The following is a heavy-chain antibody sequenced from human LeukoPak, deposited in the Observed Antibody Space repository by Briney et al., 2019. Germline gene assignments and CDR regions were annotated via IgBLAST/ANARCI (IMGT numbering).Heavy chain of an antibody. J-gene: IGHJ4*02. CDR1: GGSISSYY. V-gene: IGHV4-59*12. CDR3: ARDLPGNSYGSY. CDR2: IYYSGST. D-gene: IGHD5-18*01. Sequence: SETLSLTCTVSGGSISSYYWSWIRQPPGKGLEWIGYIYYSGSTNYNPSLKSRVTISVDTSKNQFSLKLSSVTAADTAVYYCARDLPGNSYGSYWGQGTLVTVSS.